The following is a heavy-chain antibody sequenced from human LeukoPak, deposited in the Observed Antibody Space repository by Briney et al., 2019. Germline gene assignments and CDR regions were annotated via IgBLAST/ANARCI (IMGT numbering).Heavy chain of an antibody. CDR2: IYASGIT. CDR3: ARRYLSHWYFDL. CDR1: GGSINEYY. J-gene: IGHJ2*01. D-gene: IGHD2/OR15-2a*01. V-gene: IGHV4-4*07. Sequence: SETLSLTRTVSGGSINEYYWTWIRQPAGKGLEWIGRIYASGITIYNPSLKSRVTMSVDTSKNQFSLKLSSVTAADTAVYYCARRYLSHWYFDLWGRGTLVTVSS.